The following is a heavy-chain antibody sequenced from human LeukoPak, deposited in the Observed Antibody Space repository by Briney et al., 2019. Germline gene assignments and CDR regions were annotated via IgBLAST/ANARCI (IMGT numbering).Heavy chain of an antibody. CDR2: IYYSGST. J-gene: IGHJ4*02. CDR3: ALGIAARLTSPINFDY. CDR1: GDSISSYY. V-gene: IGHV4-59*08. D-gene: IGHD6-6*01. Sequence: SETLSLTCTVSGDSISSYYWSWIRQPPGKGLEWIGYIYYSGSTNYNPSLKSRVTISVDTSKNQFSLKLSSVTAADTAVYYCALGIAARLTSPINFDYWGQGTLVTVSS.